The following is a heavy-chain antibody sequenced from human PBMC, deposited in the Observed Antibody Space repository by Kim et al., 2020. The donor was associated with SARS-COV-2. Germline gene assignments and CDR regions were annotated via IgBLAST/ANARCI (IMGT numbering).Heavy chain of an antibody. D-gene: IGHD4-17*01. CDR3: ARNPYGDYYYGLDV. Sequence: GGSLRLSCTGSGFIFSMSDLHWVRQAAGAGLEWVSSIGTVGDTYYLDPVRGRFTISRDAVTNSSYLHLNHLGAGDTAVYFCARNPYGDYYYGLDVWGLG. CDR1: GFIFSMSD. V-gene: IGHV3-13*01. J-gene: IGHJ6*02. CDR2: IGTVGDT.